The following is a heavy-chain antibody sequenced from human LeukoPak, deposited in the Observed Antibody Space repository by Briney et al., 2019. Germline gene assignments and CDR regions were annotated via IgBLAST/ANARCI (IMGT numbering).Heavy chain of an antibody. V-gene: IGHV5-51*01. CDR3: ARGGTYRYGSSDY. D-gene: IGHD5-18*01. CDR2: IHPGDSGT. CDR1: GYRFTNYW. Sequence: PGESLKISCKASGYRFTNYWIGWVRQMPGKGLEWMGIIHPGDSGTKYSPSFQDQVTMSFDESTTTAYLQWSSLRASASAIYYCARGGTYRYGSSDYWGQGTLVTVSS. J-gene: IGHJ4*02.